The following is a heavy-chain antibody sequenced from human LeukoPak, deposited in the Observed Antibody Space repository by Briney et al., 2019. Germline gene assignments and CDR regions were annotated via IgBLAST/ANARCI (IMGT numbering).Heavy chain of an antibody. CDR3: TRIKTTVVTPLKDVPFDS. D-gene: IGHD4-23*01. Sequence: PSETLSLTCTVSGGSISSGGYYWSWIRQHPGKGLEWIGYIYYSGSTYYNPSLKSRVTISVDTSKNQFSLKLSSVTAADTAVYYCTRIKTTVVTPLKDVPFDSWGQGTLVTVSS. J-gene: IGHJ5*01. V-gene: IGHV4-31*03. CDR2: IYYSGST. CDR1: GGSISSGGYY.